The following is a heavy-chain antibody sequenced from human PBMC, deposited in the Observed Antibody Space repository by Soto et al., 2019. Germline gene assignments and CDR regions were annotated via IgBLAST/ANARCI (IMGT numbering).Heavy chain of an antibody. D-gene: IGHD3-10*01. CDR3: AKDRGKFGSGSCEL. CDR1: GFTFSTYG. J-gene: IGHJ4*02. Sequence: QVHLVESGGGVVQPGRSLKLSCAASGFTFSTYGMHWVRQAPGKGLEWVALKSYDGSDQDYAESVRGRFTISRDNSKNTLYLQMNGLRIEDTAVYYCAKDRGKFGSGSCELWGQGTLVTVS. CDR2: KSYDGSDQ. V-gene: IGHV3-30*18.